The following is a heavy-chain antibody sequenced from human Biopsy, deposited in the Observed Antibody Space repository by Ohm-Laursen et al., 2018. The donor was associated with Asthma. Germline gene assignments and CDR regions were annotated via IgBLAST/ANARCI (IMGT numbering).Heavy chain of an antibody. CDR2: VGADVSYT. V-gene: IGHV3-33*08. CDR3: ARDISRAIKIGGGREQYFDF. D-gene: IGHD3-16*01. Sequence: SLTLSCAASGFTFMTYGMHWFRQVTGKGLERVATVGADVSYTDHADSVKGRFTISRDNFKNTLHLQMNSLSAEDTAVYYCARDISRAIKIGGGREQYFDFWGQGTLVTVSS. CDR1: GFTFMTYG. J-gene: IGHJ4*02.